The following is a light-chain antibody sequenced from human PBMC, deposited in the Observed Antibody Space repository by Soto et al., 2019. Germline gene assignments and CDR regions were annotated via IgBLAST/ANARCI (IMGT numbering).Light chain of an antibody. J-gene: IGLJ2*01. Sequence: QSVLTQPPSASGTPGQRVTISCSGSSSNIASNTVNWYQQLPGTAPKLIIYSNNQRPSAVPDRFSGSKSGTSASLAISGLQSEDEADYYCAAWDDSLNGVLFGGGTTLTVL. V-gene: IGLV1-44*01. CDR1: SSNIASNT. CDR3: AAWDDSLNGVL. CDR2: SNN.